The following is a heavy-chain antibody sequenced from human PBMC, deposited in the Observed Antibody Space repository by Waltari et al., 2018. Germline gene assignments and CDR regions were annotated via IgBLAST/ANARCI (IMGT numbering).Heavy chain of an antibody. CDR3: ARAFRRRLWVAARPDYYYYMDV. D-gene: IGHD6-6*01. Sequence: EVQLVESGGGLVQPGGSLRLSCAASGFTFSSYSMNWVRQAPGKGLEWVSYISSSSSTIYYADSVKGRFTISRDNAKNSLYLQMNSLRDEDTAVYYWARAFRRRLWVAARPDYYYYMDVWGKGTTVTVSS. J-gene: IGHJ6*03. CDR1: GFTFSSYS. CDR2: ISSSSSTI. V-gene: IGHV3-48*02.